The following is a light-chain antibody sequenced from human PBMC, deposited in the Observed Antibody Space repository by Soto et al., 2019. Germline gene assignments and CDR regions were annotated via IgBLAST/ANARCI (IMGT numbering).Light chain of an antibody. J-gene: IGLJ1*01. CDR1: SSDIGAYIY. CDR3: SSDEGSNNFV. V-gene: IGLV2-8*01. CDR2: EVS. Sequence: QSALTQPPSASGSPGQSVTISCTGTSSDIGAYIYVSWYQQHPGNAPKLMISEVSRRPSGVPERFSGYKSGNTASLTVSGLQADDEAYYYCSSDEGSNNFVFGTGTKLTVL.